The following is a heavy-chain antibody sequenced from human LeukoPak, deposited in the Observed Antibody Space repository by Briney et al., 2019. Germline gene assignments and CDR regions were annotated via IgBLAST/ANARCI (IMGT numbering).Heavy chain of an antibody. J-gene: IGHJ4*02. CDR1: GGTFSTYA. D-gene: IGHD2-15*01. Sequence: SVKVSCKASGGTFSTYAISWVRQAPGQGLEWMGGIIPIFGTTNHAQKFQDRVTLSADKSTSTAYMELSSLRSEDTAVYYCAKSCGGSCYDYWGQGTLVTVSS. CDR2: IIPIFGTT. CDR3: AKSCGGSCYDY. V-gene: IGHV1-69*06.